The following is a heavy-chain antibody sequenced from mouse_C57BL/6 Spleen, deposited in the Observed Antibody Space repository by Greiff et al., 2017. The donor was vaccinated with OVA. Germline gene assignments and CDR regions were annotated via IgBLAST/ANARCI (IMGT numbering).Heavy chain of an antibody. V-gene: IGHV1-26*01. CDR1: GYTFTDYY. J-gene: IGHJ2*01. D-gene: IGHD4-1*01. CDR3: ARLGGDYCDY. CDR2: INPNNGGT. Sequence: VQLQQSGPELVKPGASVKISCKASGYTFTDYYMNWVKQSHGKSLEWIGDINPNNGGTSYNQKFKGKATLTVDKSSSTAYMELRSLTSEDSAVYYCARLGGDYCDYWGQGTTLTVSS.